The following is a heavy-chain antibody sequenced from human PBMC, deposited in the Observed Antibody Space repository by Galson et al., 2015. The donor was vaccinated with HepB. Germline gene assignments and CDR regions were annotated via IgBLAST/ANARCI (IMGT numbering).Heavy chain of an antibody. D-gene: IGHD1-14*01. Sequence: SLRLSCAASGFTVSNGSMSWVRQAPGQGLEWVSVIYSDGSTYYADSVKGRFTISREKSKNTPYLQMNSRRAEDTAVYYCAREPPVGSVGPFDYWGQGTPVTVSS. J-gene: IGHJ4*02. CDR3: AREPPVGSVGPFDY. V-gene: IGHV3-66*02. CDR2: IYSDGST. CDR1: GFTVSNGS.